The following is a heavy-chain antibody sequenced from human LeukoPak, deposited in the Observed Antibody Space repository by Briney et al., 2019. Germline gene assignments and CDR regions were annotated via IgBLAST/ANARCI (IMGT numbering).Heavy chain of an antibody. CDR3: ARGPNFWSGYDFDY. CDR1: GGSISSSNW. Sequence: SETLSLTCTVSGGSISSSNWWSWVRQPPGKGLEWIGEIYHSGSTNYNPSLKSRVAISVDMSKNQFSLKLSSVTAADTAVYYCARGPNFWSGYDFDYWGQGTMVTVSS. V-gene: IGHV4-4*02. J-gene: IGHJ4*02. D-gene: IGHD3-3*01. CDR2: IYHSGST.